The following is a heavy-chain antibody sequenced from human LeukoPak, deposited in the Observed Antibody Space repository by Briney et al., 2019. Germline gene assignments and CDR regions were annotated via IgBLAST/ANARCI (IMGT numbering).Heavy chain of an antibody. V-gene: IGHV1-2*02. CDR2: INPNSGGT. Sequence: GASVKVSCKASGYTFTGYYMHWVRQAPGQGLEWMGWINPNSGGTNYAQKFQGRVTMTRDTSISTAYMELSRLRSDDTAVYYCASRTFGGVIGDGDYWGQGTLVTVSS. CDR3: ASRTFGGVIGDGDY. D-gene: IGHD3-16*02. CDR1: GYTFTGYY. J-gene: IGHJ4*02.